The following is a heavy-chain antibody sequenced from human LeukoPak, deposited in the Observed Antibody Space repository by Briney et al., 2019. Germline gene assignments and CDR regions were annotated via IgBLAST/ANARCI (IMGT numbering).Heavy chain of an antibody. CDR1: GYTFTSYG. J-gene: IGHJ5*02. CDR2: ISAYNGNT. D-gene: IGHD3-9*01. V-gene: IGHV1-18*01. CDR3: ARVLNGILTGPNIPREGNWFDP. Sequence: GASVKVSCKAPGYTFTSYGISWVRQAPGQGLEWMGWISAYNGNTNYAQKLQGRVTMTTDTSTSTAYMELRSLRSDDTAVYYCARVLNGILTGPNIPREGNWFDPWGQGTLVTVSS.